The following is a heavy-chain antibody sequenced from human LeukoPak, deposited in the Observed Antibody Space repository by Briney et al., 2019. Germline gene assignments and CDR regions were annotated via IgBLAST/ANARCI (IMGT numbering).Heavy chain of an antibody. Sequence: PGGSLRLSCAASGFTFSNYWMHWVRQAPGKGLVWVPRIISDGSSTSYADSVKGRFTISRDNAKNPRHLQMNTLRAEDTAVYYCTRDRTNTGSYDLDYWGQGTLVTVSS. CDR2: IISDGSST. CDR3: TRDRTNTGSYDLDY. V-gene: IGHV3-74*01. CDR1: GFTFSNYW. D-gene: IGHD1-26*01. J-gene: IGHJ4*02.